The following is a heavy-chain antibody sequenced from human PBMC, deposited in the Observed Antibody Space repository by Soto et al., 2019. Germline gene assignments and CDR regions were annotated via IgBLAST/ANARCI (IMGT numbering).Heavy chain of an antibody. CDR1: GFTFSRYT. CDR3: AKETGYSYGFQPNALDV. J-gene: IGHJ6*02. D-gene: IGHD5-18*01. CDR2: ISSRGDRT. V-gene: IGHV3-23*01. Sequence: GGSLRLSCAGSGFTFSRYTMNWVRQAPGKGLEWVSIISSRGDRTSYAESVKGRFTISRDDSKNTLFLHMNSLGAEDTAVYYCAKETGYSYGFQPNALDVWGQGTTVTVS.